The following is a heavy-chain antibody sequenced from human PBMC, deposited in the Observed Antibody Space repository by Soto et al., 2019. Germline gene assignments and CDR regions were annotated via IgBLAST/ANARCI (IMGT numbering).Heavy chain of an antibody. J-gene: IGHJ6*02. CDR2: IYYSGST. D-gene: IGHD3-10*01. Sequence: PSETLSLTCTVSGGSISSGGYYWSWIRRHPGKGLEWIGYIYYSGSTYYNPSLKSRVTISVDTSKNQFSLKLSSVTAADTAVYYCTREGSELALNYGMDVWSQGSTVTVSS. V-gene: IGHV4-31*03. CDR1: GGSISSGGYY. CDR3: TREGSELALNYGMDV.